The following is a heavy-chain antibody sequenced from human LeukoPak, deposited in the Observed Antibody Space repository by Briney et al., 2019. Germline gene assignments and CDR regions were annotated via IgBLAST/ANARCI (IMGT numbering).Heavy chain of an antibody. CDR3: ARHSGNFYYYYYMDV. CDR2: INHSGST. D-gene: IGHD1-26*01. J-gene: IGHJ6*03. V-gene: IGHV4-34*01. CDR1: GESFSGYY. Sequence: SETLSLTCAVYGESFSGYYWSWIRQPPGKGLEWIGEINHSGSTNYNPSLKSRVTISVDTSKNQFSLKLSSVPAADTAVYYCARHSGNFYYYYYMDVWGKGTTVTVSS.